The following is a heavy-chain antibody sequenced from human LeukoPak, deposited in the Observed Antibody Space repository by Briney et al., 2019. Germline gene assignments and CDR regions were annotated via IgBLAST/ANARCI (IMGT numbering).Heavy chain of an antibody. V-gene: IGHV4-34*01. CDR3: ARGINYDFWSGYYPRRYYYYYMDV. D-gene: IGHD3-3*01. CDR1: GGSFSGYY. Sequence: SETLSLTCAVYGGSFSGYYWSWIRQPPGKGLEWIGEINHSGSTNYNPSLKSRVTISVDTSKNQFSLKLSSVTAADTAVYYCARGINYDFWSGYYPRRYYYYYMDVWGKGTTVTVSS. J-gene: IGHJ6*03. CDR2: INHSGST.